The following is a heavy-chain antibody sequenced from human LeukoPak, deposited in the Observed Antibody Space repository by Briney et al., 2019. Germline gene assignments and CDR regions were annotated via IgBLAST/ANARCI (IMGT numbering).Heavy chain of an antibody. Sequence: GGSLRLSCAASGFSFSSYGMHWVRQAPGKGLVWLTVISYDGNTIYYADSVKGRFAISRDNSKNTLYLQVNSLRIEDTAVYFCAKDLSVVGAHDSFDVWGQGTMVTVSS. CDR3: AKDLSVVGAHDSFDV. CDR1: GFSFSSYG. CDR2: ISYDGNTI. V-gene: IGHV3-30*18. D-gene: IGHD1-26*01. J-gene: IGHJ3*01.